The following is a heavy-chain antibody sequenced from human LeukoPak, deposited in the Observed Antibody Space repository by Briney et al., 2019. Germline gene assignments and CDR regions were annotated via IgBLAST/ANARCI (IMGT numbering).Heavy chain of an antibody. Sequence: TLSLTCTVSGGSISSGGYYWSWIRQPPGKGLEWIGYIYYSGSTNYNPSLKSRVTISVDTSKNQFSLKLSSVTAADTAVYYCARRGITSFDYWGQGTLVTVSS. J-gene: IGHJ4*02. V-gene: IGHV4-61*08. CDR3: ARRGITSFDY. CDR1: GGSISSGGYY. D-gene: IGHD3-10*01. CDR2: IYYSGST.